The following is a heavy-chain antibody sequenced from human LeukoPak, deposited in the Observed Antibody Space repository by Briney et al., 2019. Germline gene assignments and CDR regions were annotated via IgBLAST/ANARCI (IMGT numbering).Heavy chain of an antibody. CDR1: GYTFTTYG. D-gene: IGHD1-26*01. Sequence: ASVMVSCKASGYTFTTYGINWVRQAPGQGLEWMGWISTYDGSTNYAQKLRGRVTMLRDTSTSTVYMELRSLRSDDTAVYYCATDPNSGSFYWGQGTLVTVSS. CDR2: ISTYDGST. V-gene: IGHV1-18*01. CDR3: ATDPNSGSFY. J-gene: IGHJ4*02.